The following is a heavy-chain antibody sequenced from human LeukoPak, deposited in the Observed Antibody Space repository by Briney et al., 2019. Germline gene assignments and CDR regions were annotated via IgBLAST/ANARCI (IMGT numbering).Heavy chain of an antibody. CDR3: ARIKSQGVVVPLLRSTYYFDY. CDR2: IKQDGSEK. V-gene: IGHV3-7*01. CDR1: GFTFSSYW. D-gene: IGHD2-21*01. J-gene: IGHJ4*02. Sequence: PGESLRLSCAASGFTFSSYWMSWVRQAPGKGLEWVANIKQDGSEKDYVDSVKGRFTISRDTAKNSLYLQMNSLRAEDTAVYYCARIKSQGVVVPLLRSTYYFDYWGQGTLVTVSS.